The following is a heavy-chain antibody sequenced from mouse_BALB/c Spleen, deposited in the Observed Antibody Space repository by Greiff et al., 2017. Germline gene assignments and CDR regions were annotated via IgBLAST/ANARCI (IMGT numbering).Heavy chain of an antibody. Sequence: QVQLKQSGAELVKPGASVKLSCKASGYTFTSYYMYWVKQRPGQGLEWIGEINPSNGGTNFNEKFKSKATLTVDKSSSTAYMQLSSLTSEDSAVYYCTQVITRDWYFDVWGAGTTVTVSS. CDR3: TQVITRDWYFDV. J-gene: IGHJ1*01. D-gene: IGHD1-1*01. V-gene: IGHV1S81*02. CDR2: INPSNGGT. CDR1: GYTFTSYY.